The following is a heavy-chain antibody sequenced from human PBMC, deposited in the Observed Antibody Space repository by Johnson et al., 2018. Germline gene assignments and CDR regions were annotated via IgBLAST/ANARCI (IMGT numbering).Heavy chain of an antibody. V-gene: IGHV3-30*03. CDR1: GLSITYYG. CDR3: AREGYSSGRAGIFDM. CDR2: KSHDGISK. J-gene: IGHJ3*02. Sequence: QLVESGGGVVQPGRSLRLSCAASGLSITYYGLHWVRQAPGKGLEWVALKSHDGISKQYGDSVKDRFTISRDDSKNTRYMEMNSLRVEGTAVYYCAREGYSSGRAGIFDMWGQGTMVTVSS. D-gene: IGHD6-19*01.